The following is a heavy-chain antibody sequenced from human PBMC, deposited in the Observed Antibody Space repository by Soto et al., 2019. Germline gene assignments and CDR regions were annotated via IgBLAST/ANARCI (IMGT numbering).Heavy chain of an antibody. CDR3: AGMVANNWFDP. V-gene: IGHV4-30-4*02. CDR1: GGSISSGDYY. J-gene: IGHJ5*02. CDR2: IYYSGST. Sequence: SDTLSLTCAVSGGSISSGDYYWSWIRQPPGKGLEWIGYIYYSGSTYYNPSLKSRVTISVDTSKNQFSLKLSSVTAADTAVYYCAGMVANNWFDPWGQGTLVTVS. D-gene: IGHD2-8*01.